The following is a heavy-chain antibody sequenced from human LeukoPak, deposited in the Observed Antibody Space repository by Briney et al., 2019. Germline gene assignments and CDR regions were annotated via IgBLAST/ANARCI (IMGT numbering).Heavy chain of an antibody. V-gene: IGHV1-18*01. CDR1: GYTFISFG. CDR2: ISGYTGDT. CDR3: ARDLSTVGPIFFDY. D-gene: IGHD1-26*01. J-gene: IGHJ4*02. Sequence: GASVKVSCKTSGYTFISFGLSWVRQAPGQGLEWMGWISGYTGDTKYAQKFQGRVAMTTDTSTSTFYMELRSLRSDDTAVYYCARDLSTVGPIFFDYWGQGSLVTVSS.